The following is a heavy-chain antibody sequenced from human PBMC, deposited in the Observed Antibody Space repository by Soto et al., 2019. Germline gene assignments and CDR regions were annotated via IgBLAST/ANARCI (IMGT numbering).Heavy chain of an antibody. CDR1: GFTFDTFA. CDR2: LFGNGEGT. V-gene: IGHV3-23*01. Sequence: GGSLRLSCAASGFTFDTFAKIWVRQAPGKGMEWVSGLFGNGEGTEYADSVKGRFTISRDNSRNMLYLDINNLRVEYTAVYFFVKDRKPDGRCNFYYWGQGTPVTVSS. D-gene: IGHD2-8*01. J-gene: IGHJ4*02. CDR3: VKDRKPDGRCNFYY.